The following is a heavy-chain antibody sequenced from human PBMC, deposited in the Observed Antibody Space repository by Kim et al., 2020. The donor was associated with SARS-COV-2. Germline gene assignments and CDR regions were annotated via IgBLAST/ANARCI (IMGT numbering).Heavy chain of an antibody. D-gene: IGHD2-8*01. CDR1: GDSVSSNSAA. V-gene: IGHV6-1*01. CDR2: TYYRSKWYN. Sequence: SQTLSLTCAISGDSVSSNSAAWNWIRQSPSRGLEWLGRTYYRSKWYNDYAVSVKSRITINPDTSKNQFSLQLNSVTPEDTAVYYCARDRSAGDIVLMVYAHYYYYYMDVWGKGTTVTVSS. CDR3: ARDRSAGDIVLMVYAHYYYYYMDV. J-gene: IGHJ6*03.